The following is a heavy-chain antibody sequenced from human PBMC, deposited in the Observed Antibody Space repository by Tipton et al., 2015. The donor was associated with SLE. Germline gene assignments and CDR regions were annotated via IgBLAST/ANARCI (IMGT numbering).Heavy chain of an antibody. Sequence: TLSLTCTVSGGSISSGSYYWSWIRQPAGKGLEWIGYIYYSGSTNYNPSLKSRVTISVDTSKNQFSLKLSSVTAADTVVYYCARERAGTDWYFDLWGRGTLVTVSS. CDR3: ARERAGTDWYFDL. CDR1: GGSISSGSYY. V-gene: IGHV4-61*10. J-gene: IGHJ2*01. CDR2: IYYSGST. D-gene: IGHD6-19*01.